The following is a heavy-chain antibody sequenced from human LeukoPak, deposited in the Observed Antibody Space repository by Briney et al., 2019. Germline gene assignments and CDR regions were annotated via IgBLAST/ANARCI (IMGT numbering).Heavy chain of an antibody. J-gene: IGHJ4*02. V-gene: IGHV4-34*01. CDR1: GGSFSGYY. CDR2: INHSGST. CDR3: ARSTTYDYVWGSYRLFDY. Sequence: SETLSLTCAVYGGSFSGYYWSWIRQPPGKGLEWIGEINHSGSTNYNPSLKSRVTISVDTSKNQFSLKLSPVTAADTAVYYCARSTTYDYVWGSYRLFDYWGQGTLVTVSS. D-gene: IGHD3-16*02.